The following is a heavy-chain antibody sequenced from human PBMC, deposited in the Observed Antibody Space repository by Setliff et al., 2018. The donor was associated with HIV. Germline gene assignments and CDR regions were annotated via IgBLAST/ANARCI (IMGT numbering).Heavy chain of an antibody. CDR1: GGSISSSSYY. Sequence: SETLSLTCTVSGGSISSSSYYWGWIRQPPGKGLEWIGSIYYRGNTYYNPSLKSRVTISVDTSKNQFSLKLSSVTAADTAVYYCARGYGDPPPGYYYMDVWGKGTTVTVSS. J-gene: IGHJ6*03. CDR2: IYYRGNT. CDR3: ARGYGDPPPGYYYMDV. D-gene: IGHD4-17*01. V-gene: IGHV4-39*07.